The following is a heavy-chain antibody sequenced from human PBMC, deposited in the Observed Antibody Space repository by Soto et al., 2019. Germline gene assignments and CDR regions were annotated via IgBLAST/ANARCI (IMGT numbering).Heavy chain of an antibody. Sequence: QVQLQESGPGLVKPSQTLSLTCTVSGGSISSGGYYWSWIRQHPGKGLEWIGYIYYSGSTYYNPSLTSRVTISVDTSKNQFSMKLSSVTAADTAVYYCARDFSGRNYFDYWGQGTLVTVSS. CDR2: IYYSGST. D-gene: IGHD3-3*02. CDR1: GGSISSGGYY. V-gene: IGHV4-31*03. CDR3: ARDFSGRNYFDY. J-gene: IGHJ4*02.